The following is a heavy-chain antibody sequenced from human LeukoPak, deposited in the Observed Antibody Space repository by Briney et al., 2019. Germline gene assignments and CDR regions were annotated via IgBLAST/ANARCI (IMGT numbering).Heavy chain of an antibody. V-gene: IGHV3-11*04. Sequence: GGSLRLSCAASGFNFSDYFMNWVRQAPGKGLEWVSYISSSGSTIYYADSVKGRFTISRDNAKNSLYLQMNSLRAEDTAVYYCAELGITMIGGVWGKGTTVTISS. CDR1: GFNFSDYF. CDR2: ISSSGSTI. CDR3: AELGITMIGGV. J-gene: IGHJ6*04. D-gene: IGHD3-10*02.